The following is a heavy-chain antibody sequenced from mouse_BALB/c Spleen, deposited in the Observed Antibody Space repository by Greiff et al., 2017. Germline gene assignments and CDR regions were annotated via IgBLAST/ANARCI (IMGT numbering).Heavy chain of an antibody. Sequence: EVQLQQSGAELVKPGASVKLSCTASGFNIKDTYMHWVKQRPEQGLEWIGRIDPANGNTKYDPKFQGKATITADTSSNTAYLQLSSLTYEDTAVYYCARSYGYDYAMDYWGQGTSVTVSS. CDR3: ARSYGYDYAMDY. D-gene: IGHD1-2*01. CDR2: IDPANGNT. J-gene: IGHJ4*01. V-gene: IGHV14-3*02. CDR1: GFNIKDTY.